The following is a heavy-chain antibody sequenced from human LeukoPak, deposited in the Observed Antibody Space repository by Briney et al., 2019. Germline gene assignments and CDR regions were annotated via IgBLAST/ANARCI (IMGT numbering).Heavy chain of an antibody. D-gene: IGHD2-2*02. CDR3: ARGYCSSTSCYTGGWFDP. V-gene: IGHV4-34*01. Sequence: SETLSLTCAVYSVSFSCYYWIWLPHPPGKGRVWSGEINHSGSTNDNPSLKSRVTISVDTSTNQFSLKLSSVTAADTAVYYCARGYCSSTSCYTGGWFDPWGQGTLVTVSS. J-gene: IGHJ5*02. CDR2: INHSGST. CDR1: SVSFSCYY.